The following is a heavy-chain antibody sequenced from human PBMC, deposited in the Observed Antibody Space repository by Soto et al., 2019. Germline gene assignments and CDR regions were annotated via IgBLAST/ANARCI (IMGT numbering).Heavy chain of an antibody. CDR1: GCTFTNYG. J-gene: IGHJ4*02. Sequence: ASVKVSCKASGCTFTNYGVTWVRQAPGLGLEWMGWISAYNGDIHHAQKFEGRVTMTTDTSTNTAYMELRSLTSGDTAVYYCARVEDYFDSSGYAHWGQGTTVTVYS. D-gene: IGHD3-22*01. CDR2: ISAYNGDI. V-gene: IGHV1-18*01. CDR3: ARVEDYFDSSGYAH.